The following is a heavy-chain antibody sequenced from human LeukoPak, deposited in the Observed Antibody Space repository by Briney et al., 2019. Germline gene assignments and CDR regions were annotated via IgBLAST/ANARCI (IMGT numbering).Heavy chain of an antibody. V-gene: IGHV3-30*18. CDR3: AKGRDSWSNKIDY. CDR1: GFTYSSFG. J-gene: IGHJ4*02. CDR2: ISYNGSNK. D-gene: IGHD3-3*01. Sequence: GRPLRLSCAASGFTYSSFGMYRVPHAPGTEQAGVAVISYNGSNKYYADSVKGRFTISRDNSKNTLSLQMNSLRGEDTAVYYCAKGRDSWSNKIDYWGQGTLVTVSS.